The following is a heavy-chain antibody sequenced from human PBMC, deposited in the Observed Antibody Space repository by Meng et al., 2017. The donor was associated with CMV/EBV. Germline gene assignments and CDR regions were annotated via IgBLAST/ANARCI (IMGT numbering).Heavy chain of an antibody. V-gene: IGHV1-2*02. J-gene: IGHJ4*02. CDR2: IYPNSGGT. CDR3: VRDNNWGPDY. D-gene: IGHD1-1*01. Sequence: QVQLVQPGAGVKSPGASVKVSCQTSGYRFSDHYMHWVRQAPGQGLEWMGWIYPNSGGTHYAQKFQDRVSMTRDMSISTVYMELRRLTSDDTAVYYCVRDNNWGPDYWGQGTLVTVSS. CDR1: GYRFSDHY.